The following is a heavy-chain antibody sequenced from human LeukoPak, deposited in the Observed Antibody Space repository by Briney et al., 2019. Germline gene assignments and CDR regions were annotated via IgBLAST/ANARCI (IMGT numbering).Heavy chain of an antibody. D-gene: IGHD2-15*01. CDR1: GFTFSSYA. CDR2: ISGSGGST. V-gene: IGHV3-23*01. J-gene: IGHJ6*03. Sequence: GGSLRLSCAASGFTFSSYAMSWVRQAPGKGLEWVSAISGSGGSTYYADSVKGRFTISRDNSKNTLYLQMNSLRAEDTAVYYLWKNNPGGGRGVLLRYEVRGKRTNGNRF. CDR3: WKNNPGGGRGVLLRYEV.